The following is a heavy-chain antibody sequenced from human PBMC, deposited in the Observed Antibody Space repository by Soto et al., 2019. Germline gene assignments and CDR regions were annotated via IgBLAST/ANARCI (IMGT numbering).Heavy chain of an antibody. D-gene: IGHD2-15*01. CDR2: LYWDDDK. CDR1: GFSLTTSGVG. CDR3: ANTFPRRSRANSGGSFTTTFDP. J-gene: IGHJ5*02. V-gene: IGHV2-5*02. Sequence: QITLKESGPTLVKPTQTLTLTCTFSGFSLTTSGVGVGWIRQPPGKALEWLSLLYWDDDKRYSPSLKSRHTIPKDTSKDQVVLTMPNRDPVDTAIYYCANTFPRRSRANSGGSFTTTFDPWGQGILVTVSS.